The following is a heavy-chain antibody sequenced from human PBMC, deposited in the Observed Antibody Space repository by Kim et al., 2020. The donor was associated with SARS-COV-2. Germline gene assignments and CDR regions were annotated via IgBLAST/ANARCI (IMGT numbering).Heavy chain of an antibody. CDR3: ARQGISCKSGTCHLNWFDP. CDR2: IYYSGST. CDR1: GASTSSSTYF. D-gene: IGHD2-15*01. V-gene: IGHV4-39*01. Sequence: SETLSLTCTVSGASTSSSTYFWGWIRQPPGKGLEWIGSIYYSGSTYYNPSLKSRVTISVDTSKNQFSLKLSSVTAADTAVYLCARQGISCKSGTCHLNWFDPWGRGTLVTVSS. J-gene: IGHJ5*02.